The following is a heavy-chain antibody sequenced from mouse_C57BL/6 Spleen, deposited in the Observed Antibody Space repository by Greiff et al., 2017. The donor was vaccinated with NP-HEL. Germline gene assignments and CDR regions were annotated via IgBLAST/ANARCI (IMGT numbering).Heavy chain of an antibody. J-gene: IGHJ1*03. CDR2: INPNNGGT. CDR3: ARNGIYDGYYWYFDV. V-gene: IGHV1-18*01. Sequence: EVQLQQSGPELVKPRASVKIPCKASGYTFTDYNMDWVKQSHGKSLEWIGDINPNNGGTIYNQKFKGKATLTVDTSSSTAYMELRSLTSEDTAVYYCARNGIYDGYYWYFDVWGTGTTVTVAS. CDR1: GYTFTDYN. D-gene: IGHD2-3*01.